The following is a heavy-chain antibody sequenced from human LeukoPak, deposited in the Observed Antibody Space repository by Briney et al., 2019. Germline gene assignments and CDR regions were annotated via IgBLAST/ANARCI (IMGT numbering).Heavy chain of an antibody. V-gene: IGHV3-48*03. CDR2: ISSSGSTI. J-gene: IGHJ4*02. CDR1: GFTFSSYE. Sequence: PGGSLRLSCAASGFTFSSYEMNWVRQAPGKGLEWVSYISSSGSTIYYADSVKGRFTISRDNAKNSLYLQMNSLRAEDTAVYYCASRLVLRYFDPTRGEDYWGQGTLVTVSS. CDR3: ASRLVLRYFDPTRGEDY. D-gene: IGHD3-9*01.